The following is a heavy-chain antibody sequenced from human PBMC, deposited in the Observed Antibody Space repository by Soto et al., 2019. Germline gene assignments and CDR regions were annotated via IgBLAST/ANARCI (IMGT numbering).Heavy chain of an antibody. J-gene: IGHJ4*02. V-gene: IGHV3-7*01. D-gene: IGHD2-15*01. Sequence: EVQLVESGGGLVQPGGSLRLSCAASGFTFSSYWMSWVRQAPEKGLEWVANINQDGSEKYYVDSVKGRFTISRDNTKNSLYLQMNSLRADDTAVYYCTRHYGGNLPGYWGQGTLVTVSS. CDR2: INQDGSEK. CDR3: TRHYGGNLPGY. CDR1: GFTFSSYW.